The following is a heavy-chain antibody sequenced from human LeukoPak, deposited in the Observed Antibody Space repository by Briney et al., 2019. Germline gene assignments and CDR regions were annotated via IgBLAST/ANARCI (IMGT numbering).Heavy chain of an antibody. CDR3: AKDDAWIRFAS. V-gene: IGHV3-23*01. Sequence: PGGTLRLSCAASGFIFSNHGMNWVRQAPGKGLEWVSGISPRGDITYYTDSVKDRFTVSRDNFKNTVHLQVNSLRPEDTAVYFCAKDDAWIRFASWGQGILVTVSS. J-gene: IGHJ5*01. CDR1: GFIFSNHG. CDR2: ISPRGDIT. D-gene: IGHD5-12*01.